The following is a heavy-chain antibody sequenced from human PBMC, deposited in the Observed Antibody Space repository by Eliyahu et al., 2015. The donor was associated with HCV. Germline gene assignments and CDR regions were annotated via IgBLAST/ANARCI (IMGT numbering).Heavy chain of an antibody. D-gene: IGHD6-13*01. CDR2: IWYDGSNK. CDR3: ARDRGSSWYFDY. CDR1: GFTFSSYG. Sequence: SGFTFSSYGMHWVRQAPGKGLEWVAVIWYDGSNKYYADSVKGRFTISRDNSKNTLYLQMNSLRAEDTAVYYCARDRGSSWYFDYWGQGTLVTVSS. J-gene: IGHJ4*02. V-gene: IGHV3-33*01.